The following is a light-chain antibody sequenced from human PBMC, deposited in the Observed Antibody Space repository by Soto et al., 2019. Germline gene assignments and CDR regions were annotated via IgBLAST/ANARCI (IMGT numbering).Light chain of an antibody. Sequence: AIQMTQSPSSLSASVGDTVTFTCRASQAIRNDLGWFQQRPGKPPKLLIYRISILQTGVPSRFSGSGSGTDFTLTISGLQPEDFATYYCLHDALFPYSFGQGTRLEI. CDR2: RIS. J-gene: IGKJ2*03. V-gene: IGKV1-6*01. CDR3: LHDALFPYS. CDR1: QAIRND.